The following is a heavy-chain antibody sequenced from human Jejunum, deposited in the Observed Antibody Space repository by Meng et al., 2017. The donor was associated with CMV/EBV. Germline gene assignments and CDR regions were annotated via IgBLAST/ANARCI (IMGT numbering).Heavy chain of an antibody. D-gene: IGHD3-22*01. CDR2: FNPNGDVT. CDR3: AREMPMTCYFDQ. Sequence: QVQLVQSGAEVQKPGASVKVSCKASGYTFTNYYMHWVRQSPGQGLQWMGLFNPNGDVTTYSPRFQGRITLTGDTSTSTLYMELSSLTSDDTAVYYCAREMPMTCYFDQWGQGTLVTVSS. V-gene: IGHV1-46*01. J-gene: IGHJ4*03. CDR1: GYTFTNYY.